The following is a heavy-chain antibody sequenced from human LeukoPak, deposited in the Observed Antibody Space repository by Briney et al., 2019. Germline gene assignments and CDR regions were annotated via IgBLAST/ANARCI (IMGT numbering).Heavy chain of an antibody. CDR1: GGSISSGDYY. Sequence: SQTPSLTCTVSGGSISSGDYYWSWIRQPPGKGLEWIGYIYYSGSTYYNPSLKSRVTISVDTSKNQFSLKLSSVTAADTAVYYCARGMDYYYYMDVWGKGTTVTVSS. V-gene: IGHV4-30-4*08. D-gene: IGHD2-8*01. CDR3: ARGMDYYYYMDV. CDR2: IYYSGST. J-gene: IGHJ6*03.